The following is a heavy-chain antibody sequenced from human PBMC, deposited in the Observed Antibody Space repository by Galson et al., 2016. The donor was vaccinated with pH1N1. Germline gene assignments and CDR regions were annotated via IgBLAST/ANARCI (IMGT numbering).Heavy chain of an antibody. CDR1: GYRFSSSW. J-gene: IGHJ3*02. V-gene: IGHV5-51*01. D-gene: IGHD4-17*01. CDR2: IHLGGSHI. CDR3: ARQNDYGDYRGDAFDI. Sequence: LKISCKGSGYRFSSSWIGWVRQMPGKGLEWMGIIHLGGSHIRYSPSFQGQVTISADKSINIVSLQWSSLKASDTAMYYCARQNDYGDYRGDAFDIWGQGTMVTVSS.